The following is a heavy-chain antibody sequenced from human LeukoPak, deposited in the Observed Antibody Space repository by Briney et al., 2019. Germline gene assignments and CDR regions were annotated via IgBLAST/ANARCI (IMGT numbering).Heavy chain of an antibody. CDR3: ARGRMVTLSYYYYYMDV. D-gene: IGHD5-18*01. V-gene: IGHV4-34*01. CDR1: GGSFSGYY. CDR2: INHSGST. J-gene: IGHJ6*03. Sequence: SETLSLTCAVYGGSFSGYYWSWIRQPPGKGLEWIGEINHSGSTNYNPSLKGRVTISVDTSKNQFSLKLSSVTAADTAVCYCARGRMVTLSYYYYYMDVWGKGTTVTVSS.